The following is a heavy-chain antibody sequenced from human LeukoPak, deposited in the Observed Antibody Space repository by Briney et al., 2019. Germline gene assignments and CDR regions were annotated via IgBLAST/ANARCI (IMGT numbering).Heavy chain of an antibody. V-gene: IGHV3-33*05. J-gene: IGHJ4*02. Sequence: GGSLRLSCAASGFTFSRYGMHWVRQAPGKGLEWVAVISYDGSDKYYVDSVKGRFTISRDNAKNSLYLQMNSLRAEDTAVYYCARARELAYDYWGQGTLVTVSS. D-gene: IGHD1-26*01. CDR3: ARARELAYDY. CDR2: ISYDGSDK. CDR1: GFTFSRYG.